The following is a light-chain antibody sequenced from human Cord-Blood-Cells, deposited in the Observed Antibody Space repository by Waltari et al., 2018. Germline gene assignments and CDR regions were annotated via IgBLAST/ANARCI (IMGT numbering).Light chain of an antibody. V-gene: IGKV1-39*01. CDR3: QQSYSTPPVT. J-gene: IGKJ5*01. Sequence: DIQMTQSPSSLSASVGDRVTIPCRASQSISSYLNWYQQKQGKAPKLLIYAASSFQSGVPSRFSGSGSGTDFTLTISSLQPEDFATYYCQQSYSTPPVTFGQGTRLEIK. CDR1: QSISSY. CDR2: AAS.